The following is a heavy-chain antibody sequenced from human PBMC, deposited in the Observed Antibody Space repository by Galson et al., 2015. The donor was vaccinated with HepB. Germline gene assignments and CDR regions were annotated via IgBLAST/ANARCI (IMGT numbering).Heavy chain of an antibody. CDR2: IFYSGRT. Sequence: TLSLTCTVSGGSIPRGADCWSWLRQHPGKGLEWIGYIFYSGRTYYNPSLKSRLSISIDTSKNQFSLKLTSVTAADTAIYYCAREGTLSTGSYSTYAFDIWGRGTLVTVSS. CDR1: GGSIPRGADC. V-gene: IGHV4-31*03. D-gene: IGHD3-22*01. J-gene: IGHJ3*02. CDR3: AREGTLSTGSYSTYAFDI.